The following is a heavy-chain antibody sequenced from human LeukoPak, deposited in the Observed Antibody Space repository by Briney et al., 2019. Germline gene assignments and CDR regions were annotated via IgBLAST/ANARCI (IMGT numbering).Heavy chain of an antibody. CDR3: ARYTANTAGYLFDF. V-gene: IGHV4-38-2*02. CDR2: IHHSGVT. D-gene: IGHD3-22*01. J-gene: IGHJ4*02. CDR1: GYSISSGYY. Sequence: SETLPLTCTVSGYSISSGYYWSWIRQPPGKGLEWIATIHHSGVTYYNPSLKSRVTMSVDTCKNQFSLKLASVTAASTAVYYCARYTANTAGYLFDFWGQGALVTVSS.